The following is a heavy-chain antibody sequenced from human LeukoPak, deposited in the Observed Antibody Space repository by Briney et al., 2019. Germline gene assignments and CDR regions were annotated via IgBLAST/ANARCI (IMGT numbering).Heavy chain of an antibody. J-gene: IGHJ4*02. CDR2: IYYSGST. V-gene: IGHV4-31*03. Sequence: SETLSLTCTVSGGSISSGGYYWSWIRQHPGKGLEWIGYIYYSGSTYYNPSLKSRVTISVDTSKNQFSLELSSVTPADTAVYYCARGPTRYYFDYWGQGTLVTVSS. CDR1: GGSISSGGYY. CDR3: ARGPTRYYFDY.